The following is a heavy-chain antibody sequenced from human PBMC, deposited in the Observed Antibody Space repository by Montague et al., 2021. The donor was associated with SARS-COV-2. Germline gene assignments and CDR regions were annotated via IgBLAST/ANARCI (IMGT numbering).Heavy chain of an antibody. D-gene: IGHD1-1*01. V-gene: IGHV6-1*01. CDR1: GDSVSSNSAT. CDR2: KYYRSKWYN. J-gene: IGHJ6*02. CDR3: TSGREGNYNVMDV. Sequence: CAISGDSVSSNSATWNWVRQSPSRGLEWLGRKYYRSKWYNDYAXXXRGRVTINPDTSKNQLSLQLNSVTPEDTAIYYCTSGREGNYNVMDVWGQGTTVTVSS.